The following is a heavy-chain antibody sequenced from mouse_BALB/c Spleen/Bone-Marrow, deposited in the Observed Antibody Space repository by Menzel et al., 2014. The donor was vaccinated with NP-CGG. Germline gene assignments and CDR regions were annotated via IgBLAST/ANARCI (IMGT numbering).Heavy chain of an antibody. Sequence: EVQLQQSGAELVRSGASVKLSCTASGFNIKDYYMHWVKQRPEQGLEWIGWIDPENGDTEYAPKFQGKATMTADTSSNTAYLQLSSLTSEDTAVYYCSARDYRYEGYAMDYWGQGTSATVSS. CDR2: IDPENGDT. J-gene: IGHJ4*01. V-gene: IGHV14-4*02. CDR3: SARDYRYEGYAMDY. CDR1: GFNIKDYY. D-gene: IGHD2-14*01.